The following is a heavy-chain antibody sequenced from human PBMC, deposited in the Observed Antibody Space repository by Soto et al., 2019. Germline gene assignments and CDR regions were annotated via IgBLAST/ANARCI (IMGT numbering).Heavy chain of an antibody. D-gene: IGHD1-26*01. CDR1: GASISYENYA. CDR3: ARGGGSASLDY. V-gene: IGHV4-30-2*01. CDR2: INHLETT. Sequence: QLQLHESGSGLVKPSQTLSLTCTVSGASISYENYAWSWIRQTPGKGLEWIGYINHLETTFYNPSFESRLTLSIDRAKNQFSLHLNSMSAADRAVYFCARGGGSASLDYWGQGILVTVSS. J-gene: IGHJ4*02.